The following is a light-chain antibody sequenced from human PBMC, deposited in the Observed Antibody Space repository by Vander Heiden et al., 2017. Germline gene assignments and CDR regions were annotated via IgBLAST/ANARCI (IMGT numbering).Light chain of an antibody. CDR2: WAS. Sequence: EVLMTQSPATLSVSPGERATLSCRASQSVSRNLAWYQQKPGQSPRVLLYWASTRATGIPDRFSGSGSGTDFTLTINNLQSEDFAVYYCQQYHPLGYTYGQGTKLEIK. CDR3: QQYHPLGYT. V-gene: IGKV3-15*01. CDR1: QSVSRN. J-gene: IGKJ2*01.